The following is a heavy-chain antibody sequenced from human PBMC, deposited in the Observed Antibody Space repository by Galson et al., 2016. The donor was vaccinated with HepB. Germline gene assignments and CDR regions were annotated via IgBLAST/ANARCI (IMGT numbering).Heavy chain of an antibody. J-gene: IGHJ5*01. V-gene: IGHV4/OR15-8*01. CDR1: GGSISGFNW. D-gene: IGHD3-10*01. CDR3: VRCPVSLVRGGDS. CDR2: IFHTGGA. Sequence: ETLSLPCVVSGGSISGFNWWNWVRQSPGKGLQWIGEIFHTGGANYNPSLRGRVTMSVDKAKNQCSLNLTSVTAADTAVYYCVRCPVSLVRGGDSWGQGTLVTVSS.